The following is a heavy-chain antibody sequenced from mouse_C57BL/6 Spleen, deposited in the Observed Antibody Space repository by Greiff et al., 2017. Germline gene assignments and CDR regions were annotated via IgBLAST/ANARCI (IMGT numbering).Heavy chain of an antibody. CDR3: TRMYGSSYRAYFDV. J-gene: IGHJ1*03. Sequence: EVKVEESGGGLVQPGGSMKLSCAASGFTFSDAWMDWVRQSPEKGLVWVAEIRNKANNHATYYAESVKGRFTISRDDSKSSVYLQMNSLRAEDTGIYYCTRMYGSSYRAYFDVWGTGTTDTVSS. D-gene: IGHD1-1*01. CDR2: IRNKANNHAT. V-gene: IGHV6-6*01. CDR1: GFTFSDAW.